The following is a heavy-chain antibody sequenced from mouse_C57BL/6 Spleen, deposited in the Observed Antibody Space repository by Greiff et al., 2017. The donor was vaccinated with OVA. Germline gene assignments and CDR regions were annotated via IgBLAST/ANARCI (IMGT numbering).Heavy chain of an antibody. V-gene: IGHV1-82*01. CDR3: ARGDYGNSFAY. CDR2: IYPGDGDT. Sequence: QVQLKESGPELVKPGASVKISCKASGYAFSSSWMNWVKQRPGKGLEWIGRIYPGDGDTNYNGKFKGKATLTADKSSSTAYMQLSSLTSEDSVVYFCARGDYGNSFAYWGQGTLVTVSA. J-gene: IGHJ3*01. CDR1: GYAFSSSW. D-gene: IGHD2-1*01.